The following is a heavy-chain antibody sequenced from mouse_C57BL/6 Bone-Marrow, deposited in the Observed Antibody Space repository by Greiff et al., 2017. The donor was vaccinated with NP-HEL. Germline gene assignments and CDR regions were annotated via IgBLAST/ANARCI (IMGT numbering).Heavy chain of an antibody. Sequence: VQLQESGAELVRPGASVKLSCKASGYTFTDYYINWVKQRPGQGLEWIARIYPGSGNTYYNEKFKGKATLTAEKSSSTAYMQLSSLTSEDSAVYFCARGVVAYWGQGTLVTVSA. CDR1: GYTFTDYY. CDR3: ARGVVAY. CDR2: IYPGSGNT. V-gene: IGHV1-76*01. J-gene: IGHJ3*01.